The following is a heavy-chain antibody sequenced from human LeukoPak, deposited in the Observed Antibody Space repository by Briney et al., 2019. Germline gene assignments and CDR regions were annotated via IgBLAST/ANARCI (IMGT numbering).Heavy chain of an antibody. V-gene: IGHV3-21*01. CDR2: ISSSSSYI. Sequence: GGSLRLSCATSGFTFSSYAMHWVRQAPGKGLEWVSSISSSSSYIYYADSVKGRFTISRDNAKNSLYLHMNSLRVDDTAVFYCARGIDDGDNWFDPWGQGTLVTVSS. CDR1: GFTFSSYA. CDR3: ARGIDDGDNWFDP. D-gene: IGHD1-1*01. J-gene: IGHJ5*02.